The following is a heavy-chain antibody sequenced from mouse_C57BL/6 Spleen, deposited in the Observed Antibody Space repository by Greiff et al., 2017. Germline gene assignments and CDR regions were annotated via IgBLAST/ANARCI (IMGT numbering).Heavy chain of an antibody. CDR3: AGTAQATSYFDD. D-gene: IGHD3-2*02. J-gene: IGHJ2*01. Sequence: VQLQQSGPELVKPGASVKISCKASGYAFSSSWMNWVKQRPGKGLEWIGRIYPGDGDTNYNGKFKGKATLTADKSSSTAYMQLSSLTSEDSAVYFCAGTAQATSYFDDWGQGTTLTVSS. V-gene: IGHV1-82*01. CDR1: GYAFSSSW. CDR2: IYPGDGDT.